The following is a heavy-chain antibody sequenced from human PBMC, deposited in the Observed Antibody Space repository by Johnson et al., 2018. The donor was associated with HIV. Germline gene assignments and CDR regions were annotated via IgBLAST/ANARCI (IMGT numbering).Heavy chain of an antibody. CDR2: IKSKTDGGTT. Sequence: VQLVESVGGLVKPGGSLKVSCAASGFTFSNAWMNWVRQAPGKGLEWVGRIKSKTDGGTTDYAAPVKGRFTLSRDDSKNTLFLQMNSLKTEDTALYYCTAHYRNAFDIWGQGTMVTVSS. J-gene: IGHJ3*02. V-gene: IGHV3-15*01. D-gene: IGHD1-26*01. CDR3: TAHYRNAFDI. CDR1: GFTFSNAW.